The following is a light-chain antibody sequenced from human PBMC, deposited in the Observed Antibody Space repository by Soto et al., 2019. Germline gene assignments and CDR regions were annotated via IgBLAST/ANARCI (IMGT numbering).Light chain of an antibody. V-gene: IGLV2-14*01. CDR2: EVS. CDR1: SSDVGGYNY. J-gene: IGLJ2*01. CDR3: SSYTSSSSVV. Sequence: QSVLTQPASVSGSPGQSITISCTGTSSDVGGYNYVSWYQQHPGKAPKIMIYEVSTRPSGVCNRFSGSKSGNTASLTISGLQAEDEADYYCSSYTSSSSVVFGGGTQLTVL.